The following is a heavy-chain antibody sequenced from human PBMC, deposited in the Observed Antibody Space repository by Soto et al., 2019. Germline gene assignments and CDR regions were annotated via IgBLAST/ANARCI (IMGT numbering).Heavy chain of an antibody. J-gene: IGHJ4*02. Sequence: SETLSLTCSVSSDSMNSGGYYWSWIRQHPGKGLEWIGYIYSNGDTYYNPSLKSRVTISIDTSKNQFSLNLTSVTAADTAVYYFAREVRGGSTGIFDQWGRGSRVTVSS. D-gene: IGHD2-15*01. CDR2: IYSNGDT. V-gene: IGHV4-31*03. CDR1: SDSMNSGGYY. CDR3: AREVRGGSTGIFDQ.